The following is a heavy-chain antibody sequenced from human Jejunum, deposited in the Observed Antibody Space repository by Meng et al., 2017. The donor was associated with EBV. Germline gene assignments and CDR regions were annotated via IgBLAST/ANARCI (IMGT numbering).Heavy chain of an antibody. V-gene: IGHV2-5*02. CDR3: AHRRWDSSGWYGGHFDY. J-gene: IGHJ4*02. CDR2: MYWDNDK. CDR1: GFSVSTSGKG. Sequence: QITRKQSGPPLAKPTKTLTLTCSLSGFSVSTSGKGVSWIRQPPGESMEWLAVMYWDNDKRYSPSLKSRLTVTMDTSKNQVVLTMTNMDPVDTATYYCAHRRWDSSGWYGGHFDYWGPGTLVTVSS. D-gene: IGHD6-19*01.